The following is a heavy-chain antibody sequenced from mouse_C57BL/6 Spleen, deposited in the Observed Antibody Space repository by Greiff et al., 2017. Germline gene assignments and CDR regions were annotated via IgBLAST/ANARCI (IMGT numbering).Heavy chain of an antibody. CDR1: GFTFSDYY. Sequence: EVQGVESGGGLVQPGGSLKLSCAASGFTFSDYYMYWVRQTPEKRLEWVAYISNGGGSTYYPDTVKGRFTISRDNAKNTLYLQMSRLKSEDTAMYYCATPLDYWGQGTSVTVSS. CDR2: ISNGGGST. CDR3: ATPLDY. J-gene: IGHJ4*01. V-gene: IGHV5-12*01.